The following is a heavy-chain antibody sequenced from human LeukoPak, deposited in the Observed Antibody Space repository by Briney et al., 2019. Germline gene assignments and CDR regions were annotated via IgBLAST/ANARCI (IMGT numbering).Heavy chain of an antibody. CDR3: ARDSTIFGVVIRLGY. J-gene: IGHJ4*02. D-gene: IGHD3-3*01. V-gene: IGHV1-2*02. CDR2: INPNSGGT. CDR1: GYTFTGYY. Sequence: ASVKVSCKASGYTFTGYYMHWVRQAPGQGLEWMGWINPNSGGTNYAQKFQGRVTMTRDTSISTAYMELSRLRSDDTAVYYCARDSTIFGVVIRLGYWGQGTLVTVSS.